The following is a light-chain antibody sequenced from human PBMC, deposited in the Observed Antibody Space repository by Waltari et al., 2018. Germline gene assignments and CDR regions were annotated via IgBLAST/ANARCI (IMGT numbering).Light chain of an antibody. Sequence: SYEVTQPPSVSVSPGQTASIPCSGDKLGDKYVSWYQQKPGQSPLLVIYQDFKRPSGSPGRFSGSNSGNTATLTISGTQAMDEADYFCQAWDSDPVFGGGTKLTVL. V-gene: IGLV3-1*01. CDR1: KLGDKY. CDR3: QAWDSDPV. J-gene: IGLJ3*02. CDR2: QDF.